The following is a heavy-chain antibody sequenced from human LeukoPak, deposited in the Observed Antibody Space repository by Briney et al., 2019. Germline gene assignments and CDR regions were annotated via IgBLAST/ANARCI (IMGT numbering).Heavy chain of an antibody. D-gene: IGHD3-22*01. V-gene: IGHV3-48*04. CDR3: ARSPYDSSGYYMGGWGSDY. Sequence: GGSLRLSCAASGFNFNNYNMNWVRQAPGKGLEWVSYISSSGSTIYYADSVKGRFTISRDNAKNSLYLQMNSLRAEDTAVYYCARSPYDSSGYYMGGWGSDYWGQGTLVTVSS. J-gene: IGHJ4*02. CDR2: ISSSGSTI. CDR1: GFNFNNYN.